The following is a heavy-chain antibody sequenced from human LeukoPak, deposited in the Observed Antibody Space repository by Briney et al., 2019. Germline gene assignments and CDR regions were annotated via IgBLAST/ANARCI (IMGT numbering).Heavy chain of an antibody. Sequence: SETLSLTCTVSGGSISSYYWSWIRQPPGKGLEWIGYIYYSGSTIYNPSLKSRVTISVDTSKNQFSLKLSSVTAADTAVYYCARGWGYFDYWGQGSLVTVSS. D-gene: IGHD1-26*01. J-gene: IGHJ4*02. CDR1: GGSISSYY. V-gene: IGHV4-59*01. CDR3: ARGWGYFDY. CDR2: IYYSGST.